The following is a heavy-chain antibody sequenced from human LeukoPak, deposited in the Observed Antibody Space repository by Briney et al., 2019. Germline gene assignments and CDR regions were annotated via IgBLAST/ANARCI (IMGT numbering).Heavy chain of an antibody. Sequence: GGSLRLSCAASGFTFDDYAMHWVRRAPGKGLGWVSLISGDGGSTYYADSVKGRFTISRDNSKNSLYLQMNSLRTEDTALYYYAKDGYNTLIDYWGQGTLVTVSS. V-gene: IGHV3-43*02. J-gene: IGHJ4*02. CDR3: AKDGYNTLIDY. CDR1: GFTFDDYA. CDR2: ISGDGGST. D-gene: IGHD5-24*01.